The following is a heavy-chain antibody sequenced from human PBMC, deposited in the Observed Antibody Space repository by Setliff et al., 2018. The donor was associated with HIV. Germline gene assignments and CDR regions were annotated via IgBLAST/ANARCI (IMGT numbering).Heavy chain of an antibody. V-gene: IGHV1-2*06. J-gene: IGHJ6*03. CDR1: GYICTGYD. CDR3: ARDRWVWGGSDSGYYYYFMDV. Sequence: ASVKVSCTASGYICTGYDIHWVRQAPGQGLEWMGRINPSNGDTNSAQKFQGRVTMTRDTSISTAYMELSRLRSDDTAVYYCARDRWVWGGSDSGYYYYFMDVWGKGTTVTVSS. CDR2: INPSNGDT. D-gene: IGHD6-19*01.